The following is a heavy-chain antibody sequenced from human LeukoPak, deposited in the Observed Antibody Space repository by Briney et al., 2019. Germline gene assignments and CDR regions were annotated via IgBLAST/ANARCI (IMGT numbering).Heavy chain of an antibody. Sequence: ASVKVSCKASGYTFINYGITWVRQAPGQGLEWMGWISAYNGNTNYVQKLQGRVAMTTDTSTSTAYMELRSLISDDTAVYYCARDLGGGRMSHDYVEGWGQGTLVTVSS. J-gene: IGHJ4*02. V-gene: IGHV1-18*01. CDR3: ARDLGGGRMSHDYVEG. CDR2: ISAYNGNT. CDR1: GYTFINYG. D-gene: IGHD4-17*01.